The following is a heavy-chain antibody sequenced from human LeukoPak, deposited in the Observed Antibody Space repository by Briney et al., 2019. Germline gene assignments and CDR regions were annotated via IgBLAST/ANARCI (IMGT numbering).Heavy chain of an antibody. D-gene: IGHD6-19*01. Sequence: GGSLRLSCAASGFTFSSYSMNWVRQAPGKGLEWVSSISSSSSYIYYADSVKGRFTISRDNAKNSLYLQMNSLRAEDTAVYYCARDKVSTGRIAVASTGEFDYWGQGTLVTVSS. CDR1: GFTFSSYS. CDR3: ARDKVSTGRIAVASTGEFDY. V-gene: IGHV3-21*01. CDR2: ISSSSSYI. J-gene: IGHJ4*02.